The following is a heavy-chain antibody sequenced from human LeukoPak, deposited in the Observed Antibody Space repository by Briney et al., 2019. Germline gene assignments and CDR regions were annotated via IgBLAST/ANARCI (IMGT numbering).Heavy chain of an antibody. Sequence: PSETLSLTCAVYGGSFSGYYWSWIRQPPGKGLEWIGEINHSGSTNYNPSLKSRVTISVDTSKNQFSLKLSSVTAADTAVYYCASVEIAAFDYWGQGTLVTVSS. CDR2: INHSGST. CDR1: GGSFSGYY. J-gene: IGHJ4*02. D-gene: IGHD6-13*01. CDR3: ASVEIAAFDY. V-gene: IGHV4-34*01.